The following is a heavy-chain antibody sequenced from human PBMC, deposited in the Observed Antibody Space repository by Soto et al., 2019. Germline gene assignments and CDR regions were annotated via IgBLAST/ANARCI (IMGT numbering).Heavy chain of an antibody. CDR3: AKDRRQWLARCEDS. Sequence: EVQLLESGGGLVQPGGSLRLSCAASGFTFSSYAMSWVRQAPGKGLEWVSAISGSGGSTYYADSVKGRFTISRDNSKNTLYLQRNSLRAEDTAVYYWAKDRRQWLARCEDSWGQGTLVTVSS. CDR2: ISGSGGST. D-gene: IGHD6-19*01. CDR1: GFTFSSYA. J-gene: IGHJ4*02. V-gene: IGHV3-23*01.